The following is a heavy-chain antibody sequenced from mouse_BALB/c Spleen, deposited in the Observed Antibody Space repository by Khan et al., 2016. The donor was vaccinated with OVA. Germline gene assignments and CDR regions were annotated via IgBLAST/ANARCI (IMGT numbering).Heavy chain of an antibody. CDR1: GFSLTSYG. J-gene: IGHJ4*01. Sequence: QVQLKESGPGLVAPSQSLSITCTVSGFSLTSYGVNWVRQPPGKGLEWLGVIWGDGSTNYHSALISRLSIAKGNSKSQIFLKLNSLQTDATATYYCAGFEASYYAMYYWGQGTSVTVSS. CDR3: AGFEASYYAMYY. V-gene: IGHV2-3*01. CDR2: IWGDGST. D-gene: IGHD6-1*01.